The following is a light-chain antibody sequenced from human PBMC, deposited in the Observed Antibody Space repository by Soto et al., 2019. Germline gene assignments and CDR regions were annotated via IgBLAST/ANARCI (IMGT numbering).Light chain of an antibody. Sequence: DIQMTPSPSSLSASVGETITIXCRASQSISSSLNWFQHSPGQPPKLLLFAASNLHAGVPPRFSGSGSGTSFSLTIRSLQPEDFATYYCQQSFNLPRTFGPGTKVDI. CDR3: QQSFNLPRT. CDR2: AAS. CDR1: QSISSS. J-gene: IGKJ1*01. V-gene: IGKV1-39*01.